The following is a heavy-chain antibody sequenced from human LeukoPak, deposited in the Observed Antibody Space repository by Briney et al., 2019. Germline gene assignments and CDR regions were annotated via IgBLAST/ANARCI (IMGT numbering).Heavy chain of an antibody. CDR3: ARDLGYSARPDAFDI. Sequence: ASVKVSCKASGYTFTGYYMHWVRQAPGQGLEWMGWINPNSGGTNYAQKFQGRVTMTRDTSISTAYMELSRLRSDDTAVYYCARDLGYSARPDAFDIWGQGTMVTVSS. D-gene: IGHD2-15*01. V-gene: IGHV1-2*02. CDR1: GYTFTGYY. J-gene: IGHJ3*02. CDR2: INPNSGGT.